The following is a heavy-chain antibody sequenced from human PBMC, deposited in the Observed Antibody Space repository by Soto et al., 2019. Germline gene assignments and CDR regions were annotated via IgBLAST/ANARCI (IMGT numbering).Heavy chain of an antibody. CDR3: ARSYYFDSCGYFDY. CDR1: GFTVSSNS. V-gene: IGHV3-53*01. CDR2: IYSVGGT. Sequence: QTGGSLRLSCAASGFTVSSNSMSWVRQAPGKGLEWVSIIYSVGGTYYADSVKGRFTISRDNSKNTLYLQMNSLRAEDTAVYYCARSYYFDSCGYFDYWGQGALVTVSS. D-gene: IGHD3-22*01. J-gene: IGHJ4*02.